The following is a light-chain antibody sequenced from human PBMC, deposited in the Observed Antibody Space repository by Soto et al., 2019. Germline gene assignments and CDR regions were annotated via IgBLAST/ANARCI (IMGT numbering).Light chain of an antibody. Sequence: DIQMTQSPSSLSASVGDSVTITCQASQDITNYLNWYQQKPGKAPKLLIYDASNLETGVPSRFSGSGSGTDFTFTITSLPPEDFATYYCQQYDTVPPSFGQGTKLDIK. CDR1: QDITNY. V-gene: IGKV1-33*01. CDR2: DAS. CDR3: QQYDTVPPS. J-gene: IGKJ2*01.